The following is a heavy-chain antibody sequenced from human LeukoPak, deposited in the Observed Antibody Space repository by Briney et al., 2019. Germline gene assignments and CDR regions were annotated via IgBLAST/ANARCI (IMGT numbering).Heavy chain of an antibody. Sequence: GGSLRLSCAASGFTFSSYAMSWVRQAPGKGLEWVSAISGSGGSTFYADSVKGRFTISRDNSKNTPYLQMNSLRAEDTAVYYCAKFLGKSWGNQNAFDIWGQGTMVTVSS. D-gene: IGHD3-3*01. CDR2: ISGSGGST. CDR1: GFTFSSYA. CDR3: AKFLGKSWGNQNAFDI. J-gene: IGHJ3*02. V-gene: IGHV3-23*01.